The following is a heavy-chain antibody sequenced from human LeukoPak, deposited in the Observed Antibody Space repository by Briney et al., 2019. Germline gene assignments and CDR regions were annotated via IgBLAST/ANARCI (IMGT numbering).Heavy chain of an antibody. CDR1: GFIVSDNY. CDR3: ARGSAGTRY. V-gene: IGHV3-53*01. D-gene: IGHD1-7*01. Sequence: GGSLRLSCAASGFIVSDNYVHWVRQAPGKGLEWVSVIYSGGSMYYADSVAGRFTISRDNSRNTLYLQMNSLRVEDTAVYYCARGSAGTRYWGQGTLVTVSS. CDR2: IYSGGSM. J-gene: IGHJ4*02.